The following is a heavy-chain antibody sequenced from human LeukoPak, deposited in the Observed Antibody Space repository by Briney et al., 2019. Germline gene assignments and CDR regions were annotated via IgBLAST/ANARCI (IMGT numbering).Heavy chain of an antibody. CDR2: ISSGSSYI. D-gene: IGHD4-11*01. V-gene: IGHV3-21*01. J-gene: IGHJ3*02. CDR1: GFTFSSYS. CDR3: ARVQLAALGGAFDI. Sequence: GGSLRLSCAASGFTFSSYSMNWVRQAPGKGLEWVSSISSGSSYIYYADSVKGRFTISRDNAKNSLYLQMNSLRAEDTAVYYCARVQLAALGGAFDIWSQGTMVTVSS.